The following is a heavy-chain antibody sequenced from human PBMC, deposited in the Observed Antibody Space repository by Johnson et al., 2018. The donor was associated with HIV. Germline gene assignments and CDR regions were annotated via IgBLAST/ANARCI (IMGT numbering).Heavy chain of an antibody. CDR2: MYSGGRT. D-gene: IGHD3-10*01. V-gene: IGHV3-66*01. CDR3: ASPDYERYYGAFDI. J-gene: IGHJ3*02. CDR1: GFTFSSYA. Sequence: MLLVESGGGLVQPGGSLRLSCAASGFTFSSYAMSWVRQAPGKGLEWVSVMYSGGRTYYADSVKGRFTISRDKSKNTLYLQMNSLRAEDTAVYYCASPDYERYYGAFDIWGQGTMVTVSS.